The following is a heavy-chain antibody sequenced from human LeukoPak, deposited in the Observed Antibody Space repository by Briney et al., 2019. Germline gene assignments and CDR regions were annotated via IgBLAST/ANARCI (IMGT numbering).Heavy chain of an antibody. CDR1: GFTLSTYT. D-gene: IGHD4-17*01. V-gene: IGHV3-48*04. J-gene: IGHJ5*02. CDR2: ISSTSTTK. CDR3: ARDRSLVDGDYGVWFDA. Sequence: PGGSLRLSCTASGFTLSTYTMNWVRQAPGKGLEWVSYISSTSTTKYYADSVKGRFTISRDNSKNSLDLQMNRLTAEDTAVYYCARDRSLVDGDYGVWFDAWGQGSLDTVSS.